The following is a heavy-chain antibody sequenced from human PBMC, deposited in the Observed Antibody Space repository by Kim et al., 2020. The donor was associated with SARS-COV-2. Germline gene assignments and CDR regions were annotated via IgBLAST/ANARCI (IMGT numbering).Heavy chain of an antibody. CDR1: GYSFTSYW. CDR2: IYPGDSYT. J-gene: IGHJ5*02. CDR3: ARRRGDSIAVAGINLGWFDP. V-gene: IGHV5-51*01. Sequence: GESLKISCKGSGYSFTSYWIGWVRQMPGKGLEWMLIIYPGDSYTRYSPSFQGQVTISADKSISTAYLQWSSLKASVTAMYYCARRRGDSIAVAGINLGWFDPWGQGTLVTVSS. D-gene: IGHD6-19*01.